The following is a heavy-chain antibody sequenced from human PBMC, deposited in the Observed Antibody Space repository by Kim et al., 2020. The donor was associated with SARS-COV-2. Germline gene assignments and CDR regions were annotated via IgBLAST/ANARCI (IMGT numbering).Heavy chain of an antibody. J-gene: IGHJ4*02. V-gene: IGHV4-34*01. CDR1: GESFIDHY. Sequence: SETLSLTCAVYGESFIDHYWAWIRQPPGKGLEWIGRINHRGSTDSNPSLKSRVTMSIDTFRNQFSLKLYSVTAADTAVYYCARGPLRGYYFDYWGPGPLVTVSS. D-gene: IGHD3-22*01. CDR2: INHRGST. CDR3: ARGPLRGYYFDY.